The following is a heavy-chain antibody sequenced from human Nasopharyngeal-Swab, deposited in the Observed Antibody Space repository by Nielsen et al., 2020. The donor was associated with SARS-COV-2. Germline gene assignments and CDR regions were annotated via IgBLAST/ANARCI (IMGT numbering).Heavy chain of an antibody. J-gene: IGHJ4*02. CDR1: GFTFDDYG. CDR3: AKDLHLTSDYIRYASFDY. Sequence: GESLKISCAASGFTFDDYGMSWVRQAPGKGLEWVSGINWNGGSTGYADSVKGRFTISRDNSKNTLYLQMNGLRAEDTAVYYCAKDLHLTSDYIRYASFDYWGQGTLVTVSS. V-gene: IGHV3-20*04. D-gene: IGHD4-11*01. CDR2: INWNGGST.